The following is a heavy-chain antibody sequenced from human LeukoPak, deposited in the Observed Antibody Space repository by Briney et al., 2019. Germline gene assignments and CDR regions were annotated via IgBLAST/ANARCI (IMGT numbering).Heavy chain of an antibody. CDR3: ARGGNCSGGSCYSDRGWFDP. CDR2: IYYSGST. CDR1: GGSISSYY. D-gene: IGHD2-15*01. V-gene: IGHV4-59*01. J-gene: IGHJ5*02. Sequence: PSETLSLTCTVSGGSISSYYWSWIRQPPEKGLEWIGYIYYSGSTNYNPSLKSRVSIPVDTSKNQFSLRLTSVTAADTAVYYCARGGNCSGGSCYSDRGWFDPWGQGTLVTVSS.